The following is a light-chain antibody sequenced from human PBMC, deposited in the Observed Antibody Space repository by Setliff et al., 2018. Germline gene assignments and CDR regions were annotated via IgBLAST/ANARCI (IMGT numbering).Light chain of an antibody. CDR1: SSDVGAYSH. Sequence: QSTLTQPASVSGSPGQSITISCAGTSSDVGAYSHVSWYQQYPGKAPKLMISEVSNRPSGVSYRFSGSKSGNTASLTISGLQAEDEADYYCMSYTTDSTLARVFGTGTKVTVL. J-gene: IGLJ1*01. CDR3: MSYTTDSTLARV. CDR2: EVS. V-gene: IGLV2-14*01.